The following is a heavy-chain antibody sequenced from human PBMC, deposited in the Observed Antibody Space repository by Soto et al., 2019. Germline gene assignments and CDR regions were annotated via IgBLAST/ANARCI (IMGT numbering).Heavy chain of an antibody. D-gene: IGHD4-17*01. CDR2: ISAYNGDT. CDR3: ARSVRPTDWCDP. V-gene: IGHV1-18*01. Sequence: QVQLVQSEGEVKKPGASVKVSCKASGYTFLDYGISWLRQAPGQGLEWMGWISAYNGDTKFAQSLQGRVIMTVDTSTTTAYMELRSRTYDDTAVYYCARSVRPTDWCDPWGQGSLVTVSS. J-gene: IGHJ5*02. CDR1: GYTFLDYG.